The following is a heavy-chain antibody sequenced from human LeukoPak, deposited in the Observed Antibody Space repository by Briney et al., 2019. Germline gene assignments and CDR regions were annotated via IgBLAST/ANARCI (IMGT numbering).Heavy chain of an antibody. J-gene: IGHJ4*02. D-gene: IGHD1-26*01. CDR1: GGSISSYY. Sequence: PSETLSLTCSVSGGSISSYYWSWIRQPPGKGLEWIGEINHSGSTNYNPSLKSRVTISVDTSKNQFSLKLSSVTAADTAVYYCASVVGAADFDYWGQGTLVTVSS. V-gene: IGHV4-34*01. CDR3: ASVVGAADFDY. CDR2: INHSGST.